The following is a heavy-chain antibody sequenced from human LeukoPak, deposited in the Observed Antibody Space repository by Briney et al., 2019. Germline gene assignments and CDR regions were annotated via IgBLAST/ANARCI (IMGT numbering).Heavy chain of an antibody. CDR3: ATRPTPPYYYYYMDV. V-gene: IGHV4-59*12. Sequence: PSETLSLTCTVSGGSISGYYWSWIRQPPGKGLEWIGYIYYSGSTNYNPSLKSRVTISIDTSKNQFSLKLSSVTSADTAVYYCATRPTPPYYYYYMDVWAKGTTVTVSS. CDR2: IYYSGST. J-gene: IGHJ6*03. D-gene: IGHD4-23*01. CDR1: GGSISGYY.